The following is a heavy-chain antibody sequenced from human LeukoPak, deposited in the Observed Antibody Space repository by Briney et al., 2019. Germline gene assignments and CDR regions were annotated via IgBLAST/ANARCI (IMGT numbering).Heavy chain of an antibody. CDR1: GGSISSGDYY. J-gene: IGHJ4*02. V-gene: IGHV4-30-4*01. CDR2: IYYSGST. D-gene: IGHD2-21*02. Sequence: PSETLSLTCTVSGGSISSGDYYWSWIRQPPGKGLEWIGYIYYSGSTYYNPSLKSRVTISVDTSKNQFPLKLSSVTAADTAVYYCAREGAYCGGDCYSFPIDYWGQGTLVTVSS. CDR3: AREGAYCGGDCYSFPIDY.